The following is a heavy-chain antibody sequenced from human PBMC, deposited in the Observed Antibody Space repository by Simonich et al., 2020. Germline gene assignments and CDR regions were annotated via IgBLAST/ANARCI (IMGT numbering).Heavy chain of an antibody. CDR3: ARQLNDFDI. J-gene: IGHJ3*02. Sequence: EVQLVQSGAEVKEPGEPLKISCKGSGYSFTSYWIGWGRQMPGKGLEWMGIIYPCNSDTRYSPSVQVQVTISADKSLSTAYLQWSSLKASDTAMYYCARQLNDFDIWGQGTMVTVSS. CDR1: GYSFTSYW. D-gene: IGHD1-1*01. CDR2: IYPCNSDT. V-gene: IGHV5-51*01.